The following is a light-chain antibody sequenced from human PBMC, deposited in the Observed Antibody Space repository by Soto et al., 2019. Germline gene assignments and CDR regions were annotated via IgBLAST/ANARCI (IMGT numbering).Light chain of an antibody. CDR2: EVT. CDR1: RDDIGAYDY. J-gene: IGLJ2*01. Sequence: SALTQPASVSGSPGQSITISCAGTRDDIGAYDYVSWYQQHPGNAPKLLVYEVTNRPSGVSDRFSGSKSGNTASLTISGLQAEDEAVYYCNSYTNSSAVVFGGGTKVTVL. CDR3: NSYTNSSAVV. V-gene: IGLV2-14*01.